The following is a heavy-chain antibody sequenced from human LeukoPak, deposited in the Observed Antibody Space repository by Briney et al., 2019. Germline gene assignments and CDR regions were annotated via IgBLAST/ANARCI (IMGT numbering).Heavy chain of an antibody. D-gene: IGHD3-10*01. CDR2: ISWNSGRI. J-gene: IGHJ4*02. CDR1: GFTFDDYA. Sequence: PGGSLRLSCAASGFTFDDYAMHWVRQAPGKGLEWVSGISWNSGRIVYADSVKGRFIISRDNAKNSLYLQMNSLRAEDTALYYCAKALRITMVRGGFGYWGQGTLVTVSS. V-gene: IGHV3-9*01. CDR3: AKALRITMVRGGFGY.